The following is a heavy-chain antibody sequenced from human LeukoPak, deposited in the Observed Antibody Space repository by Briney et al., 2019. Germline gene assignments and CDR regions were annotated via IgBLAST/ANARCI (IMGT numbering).Heavy chain of an antibody. V-gene: IGHV3-23*01. CDR2: INGSGGNT. J-gene: IGHJ5*02. CDR3: ATRGYTYSSGWFDP. CDR1: GFTFSNYA. Sequence: GGSLRLSCAASGFTFSNYAMNWVRQAPGKGLEWVSAINGSGGNTYYADSVKGRFTISRDNSKNTLYLQMDSLRAEDTAIYYCATRGYTYSSGWFDPWGQGTLVTVSS. D-gene: IGHD5-18*01.